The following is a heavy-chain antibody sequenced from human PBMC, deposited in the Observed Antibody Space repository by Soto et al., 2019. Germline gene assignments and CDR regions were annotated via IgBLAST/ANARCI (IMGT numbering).Heavy chain of an antibody. CDR1: VGSINSYD. Sequence: PSETLSLTCTVSVGSINSYDWSWMRQPPGKGLEWIRYIYYSGSTNYNPSLKSRVTISVDTSKNQFSLKLSSVTAADTAVYYCARKNFGAWSAYYTCFDPWGQGTMVTVSS. D-gene: IGHD3-3*01. CDR3: ARKNFGAWSAYYTCFDP. J-gene: IGHJ5*02. CDR2: IYYSGST. V-gene: IGHV4-59*01.